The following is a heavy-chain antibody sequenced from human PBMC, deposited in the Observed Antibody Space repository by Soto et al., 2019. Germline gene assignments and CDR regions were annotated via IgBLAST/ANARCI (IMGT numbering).Heavy chain of an antibody. Sequence: GGFLRLSCAASGFTFSNYAMNWVRQAPGKGLEWVSAISDSGISTYYADSVKGRFTISRDNSKNTLYLQMNSLRAEDTAVYYCAKDPSVAASGTTWGQGTLVTVSS. V-gene: IGHV3-23*01. CDR2: ISDSGIST. CDR3: AKDPSVAASGTT. CDR1: GFTFSNYA. D-gene: IGHD6-13*01. J-gene: IGHJ5*02.